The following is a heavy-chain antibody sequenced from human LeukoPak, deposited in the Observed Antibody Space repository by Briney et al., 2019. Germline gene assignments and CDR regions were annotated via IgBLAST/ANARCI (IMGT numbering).Heavy chain of an antibody. Sequence: GGSLRLSCAASGFTFSSYCMHWVRQAPGKGLEGGAVIWYDGSNKYYADSVKGRFTISRDNSKNTLYLQMNSLRAEDTAVYYCAKGGYCTNGVCYTEDAFDIWGQGTMVTVSS. V-gene: IGHV3-33*06. J-gene: IGHJ3*02. CDR1: GFTFSSYC. CDR3: AKGGYCTNGVCYTEDAFDI. D-gene: IGHD2-8*01. CDR2: IWYDGSNK.